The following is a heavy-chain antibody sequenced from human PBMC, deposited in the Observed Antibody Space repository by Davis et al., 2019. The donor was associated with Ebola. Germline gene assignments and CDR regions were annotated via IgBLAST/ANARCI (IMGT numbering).Heavy chain of an antibody. CDR3: ARRVTRGSGMDV. D-gene: IGHD2-21*02. CDR1: GGSISSGGYY. CDR2: IYYSGST. V-gene: IGHV4-61*08. Sequence: SETLSLTCAVSGGSISSGGYYWSWIRQPPGKGLEWIGYIYYSGSTNYNPSLKSRVTISVDTSKNQFSLKLSSVTAADTAVYYCARRVTRGSGMDVWGQGTTVTVSS. J-gene: IGHJ6*02.